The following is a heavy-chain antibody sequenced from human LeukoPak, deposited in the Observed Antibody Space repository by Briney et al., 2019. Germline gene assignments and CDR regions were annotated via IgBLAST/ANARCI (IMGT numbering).Heavy chain of an antibody. D-gene: IGHD3-10*01. Sequence: GGSLRLSCAASGFTFSSYSMNWVRQAPGKGLEWVSSISSSSSYIYYADSVKGRFTISRDNAKNSLYLQMTSLRAEDTAVYYCARDGDYYGSGSYYIPDPYFDYWGQGTLVTVSS. CDR3: ARDGDYYGSGSYYIPDPYFDY. CDR2: ISSSSSYI. V-gene: IGHV3-21*01. J-gene: IGHJ4*02. CDR1: GFTFSSYS.